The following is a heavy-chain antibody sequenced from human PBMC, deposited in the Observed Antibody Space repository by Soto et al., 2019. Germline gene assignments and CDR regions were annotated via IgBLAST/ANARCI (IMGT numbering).Heavy chain of an antibody. D-gene: IGHD1-1*01. Sequence: SETLSLTCTVSGGSVSSGSYYWSWIRQPPGKGLEWIGYIYYSGCTNYNPSLKSRVTISVDTSKNQFSLKLSSVTAADTAVYDCAREQLETYYYYYGVDVWGQGTTVTVSS. CDR3: AREQLETYYYYYGVDV. J-gene: IGHJ6*02. CDR1: GGSVSSGSYY. CDR2: IYYSGCT. V-gene: IGHV4-61*01.